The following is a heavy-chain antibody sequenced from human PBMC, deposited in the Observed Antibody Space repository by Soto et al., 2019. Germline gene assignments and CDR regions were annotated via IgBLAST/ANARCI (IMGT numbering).Heavy chain of an antibody. CDR3: ARDDYSNYGHYYYGMDV. V-gene: IGHV3-48*03. CDR2: ISSSGSTI. D-gene: IGHD4-4*01. CDR1: GFTFSSYE. J-gene: IGHJ6*02. Sequence: GGSLRLSCAASGFTFSSYEMNWARQAPGKGLEWVSYISSSGSTIYYADSVKGRFTISRDNAKNSLYLQMNSLRAEDTAVYYCARDDYSNYGHYYYGMDVWGQGTTVTVSS.